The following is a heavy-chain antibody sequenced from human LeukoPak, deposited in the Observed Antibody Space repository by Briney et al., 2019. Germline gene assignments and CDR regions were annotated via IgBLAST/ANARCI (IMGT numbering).Heavy chain of an antibody. J-gene: IGHJ3*02. Sequence: SVKVSCKASGGTFSNYSISWVRQAPGQGLEWMGEIIPIFGTANYAQKFQGRVTITADKSTSTAYMELSSLRSEDTAIYYCARRYCTNGVCYDDRGAFDIWGQGTMLTVSS. V-gene: IGHV1-69*06. CDR3: ARRYCTNGVCYDDRGAFDI. D-gene: IGHD2-8*01. CDR1: GGTFSNYS. CDR2: IIPIFGTA.